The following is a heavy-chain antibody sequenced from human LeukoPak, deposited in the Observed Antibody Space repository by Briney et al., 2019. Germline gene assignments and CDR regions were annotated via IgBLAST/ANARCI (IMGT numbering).Heavy chain of an antibody. J-gene: IGHJ4*02. CDR2: IIPILGIA. CDR1: GGTFSSYT. D-gene: IGHD3-10*01. CDR3: ARASGSGSYYNVDVVIFDY. V-gene: IGHV1-69*02. Sequence: SVKVSCKASGGTFSSYTISWVRQAPGQGLEWLGRIIPILGIANYAQKFQGRVTITADKSTSTAYMELSSLRSEDTAVYYCARASGSGSYYNVDVVIFDYWGQGTLVTVSS.